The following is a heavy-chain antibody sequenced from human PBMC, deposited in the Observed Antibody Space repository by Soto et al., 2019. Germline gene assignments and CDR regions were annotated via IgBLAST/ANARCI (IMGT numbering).Heavy chain of an antibody. CDR1: GFTFSSYA. J-gene: IGHJ4*02. CDR3: ARDQDSSGWYGLDY. CDR2: ISYDGSNK. D-gene: IGHD6-19*01. Sequence: QVQLVESGGGVVQPGRSLRLSCAASGFTFSSYAMHWVRQAPGKGLEWVAVISYDGSNKYYADSVKGRFTISRDNSKNTLYLQMSSLRAEETAVYYCARDQDSSGWYGLDYWGQGTLVTVSP. V-gene: IGHV3-30-3*01.